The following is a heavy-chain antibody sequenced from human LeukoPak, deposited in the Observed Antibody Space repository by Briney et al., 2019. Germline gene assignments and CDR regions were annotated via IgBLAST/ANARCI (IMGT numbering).Heavy chain of an antibody. Sequence: PSETLSLTCTVSGGSISSSSYYWGWIHQPPGKGLEWIGSIYYSGSTYYNPSLKSRVTISVDTSKNQFSLKLSSVTAADTAVYYCARGRAESTAAADFFDYWGQGTLVTVSS. J-gene: IGHJ4*02. CDR3: ARGRAESTAAADFFDY. CDR1: GGSISSSSYY. CDR2: IYYSGST. V-gene: IGHV4-39*07. D-gene: IGHD6-13*01.